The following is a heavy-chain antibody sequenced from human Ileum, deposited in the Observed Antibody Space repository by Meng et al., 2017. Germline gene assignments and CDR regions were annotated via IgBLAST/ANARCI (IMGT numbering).Heavy chain of an antibody. V-gene: IGHV3-23*01. Sequence: GESLKISCVASGFTFSSYAMSWVRQAPGKRLEWVSGINSGGDVTYYADSVKGRFTISRDNSKNTLYLQMNSLRVEDTAVYFCANGNSPDYWGQGTLVTVSS. CDR1: GFTFSSYA. J-gene: IGHJ4*02. CDR2: INSGGDVT. CDR3: ANGNSPDY. D-gene: IGHD1-14*01.